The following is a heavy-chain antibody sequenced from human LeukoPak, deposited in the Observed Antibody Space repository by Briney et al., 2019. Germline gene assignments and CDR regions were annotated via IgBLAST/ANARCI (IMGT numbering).Heavy chain of an antibody. D-gene: IGHD3-3*01. V-gene: IGHV4-34*01. CDR3: ARGMYTIFGVVIRGYYFDY. J-gene: IGHJ4*02. CDR2: INHSGST. CDR1: GGSFSGYY. Sequence: SETLSLTCAVYGGSFSGYYWSWIRQPPGKGLEWIGEINHSGSTNYNSSLKSRVTISVDTSKNQFPLKLSSVTAADTAVYYCARGMYTIFGVVIRGYYFDYWGQGTLVTVSS.